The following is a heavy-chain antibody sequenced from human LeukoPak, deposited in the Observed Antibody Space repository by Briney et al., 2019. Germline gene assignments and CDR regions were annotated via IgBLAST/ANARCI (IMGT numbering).Heavy chain of an antibody. J-gene: IGHJ5*02. CDR1: GFTFSSYS. D-gene: IGHD5-12*01. CDR2: ISSSSSYI. CDR3: ARAVEIVADDPNWFDP. Sequence: GGSLRLSCAASGFTFSSYSMNWVGHAPGRGLEWGSSISSSSSYICHAGSVKGRFTSSRENAKNSLYLQMNSLRAEDTAVYYCARAVEIVADDPNWFDPWGQGTLVTVSS. V-gene: IGHV3-21*01.